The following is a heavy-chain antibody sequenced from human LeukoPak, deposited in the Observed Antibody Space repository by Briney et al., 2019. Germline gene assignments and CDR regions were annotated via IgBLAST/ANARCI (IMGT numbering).Heavy chain of an antibody. CDR1: GFTFSSYE. Sequence: GGSLRLSCAASGFTFSSYEMNWVRKAPGKGLEWVSYISSSGSTIYYADSVKGRFTISRDNGKNSLYLQMNSLRAEDTAVYYCAELGITMIGGVWGKGTTVTISS. D-gene: IGHD3-10*02. CDR3: AELGITMIGGV. V-gene: IGHV3-48*03. CDR2: ISSSGSTI. J-gene: IGHJ6*04.